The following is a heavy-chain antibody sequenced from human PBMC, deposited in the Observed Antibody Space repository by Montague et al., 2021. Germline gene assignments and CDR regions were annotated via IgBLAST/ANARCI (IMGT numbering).Heavy chain of an antibody. D-gene: IGHD1-26*01. CDR2: MYKNGSA. CDR3: ARHKTGERGFDV. CDR1: GGSFSGYW. V-gene: IGHV4-34*01. J-gene: IGHJ6*04. Sequence: SETLSLTCAVYGGSFSGYWCSWIRQRQARGLERIGEMYKNGSAHYNQSLERRVTLSEDTSNNQFSLKLNSVTAADSAVYYCARHKTGERGFDVWGKGTTVTVSP.